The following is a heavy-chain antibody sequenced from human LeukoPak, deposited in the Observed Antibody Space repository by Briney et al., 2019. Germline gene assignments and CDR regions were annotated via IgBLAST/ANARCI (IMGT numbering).Heavy chain of an antibody. CDR2: IKSKTDGRTT. CDR1: GFTFSNAW. V-gene: IGHV3-15*01. Sequence: PGGSLRLSCAASGFTFSNAWMSWVRQTPGKGLEWVGRIKSKTDGRTTDYAAPVKGRFAISRDDSKNTLYLQMNSLKTEDTALYYCTTAWIVAAGTDFWGQGTLVTVSS. J-gene: IGHJ4*02. CDR3: TTAWIVAAGTDF. D-gene: IGHD6-13*01.